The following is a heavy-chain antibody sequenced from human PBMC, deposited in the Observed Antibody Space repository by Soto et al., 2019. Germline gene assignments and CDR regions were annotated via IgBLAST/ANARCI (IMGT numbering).Heavy chain of an antibody. J-gene: IGHJ4*02. CDR3: ARKDSSSAFDY. Sequence: GESMKISCKGSGYSFTTYWIGWVRQMPGKGLEWMGIIYPGDSDTRYSPSFQGQVTISADKYISTAYLQWSSLKASDTAMYYCARKDSSSAFDYWGQGTLVTVSS. CDR1: GYSFTTYW. V-gene: IGHV5-51*01. CDR2: IYPGDSDT. D-gene: IGHD3-22*01.